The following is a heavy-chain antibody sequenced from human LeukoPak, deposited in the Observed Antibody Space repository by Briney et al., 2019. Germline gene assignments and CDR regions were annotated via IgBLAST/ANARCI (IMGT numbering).Heavy chain of an antibody. Sequence: PGGSLRLSCAASRFTFSNYWMSWVRQAPGKGLEWVANIKQDGSEKYYVDSVKGRFTISRDSAKNSMYLQMNSLRAEDTAVYYCARDGATFSGYDWYYYMDVWGKGTTVTVSS. J-gene: IGHJ6*03. CDR1: RFTFSNYW. CDR2: IKQDGSEK. D-gene: IGHD5-12*01. V-gene: IGHV3-7*01. CDR3: ARDGATFSGYDWYYYMDV.